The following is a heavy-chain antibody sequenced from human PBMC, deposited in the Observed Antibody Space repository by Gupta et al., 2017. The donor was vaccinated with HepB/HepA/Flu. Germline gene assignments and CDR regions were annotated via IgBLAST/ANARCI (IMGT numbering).Heavy chain of an antibody. J-gene: IGHJ6*03. CDR3: AKDGYYDGRYYYYYMDV. V-gene: IGHV3-30*18. D-gene: IGHD3-22*01. CDR1: GFTFSSYG. CDR2: ISYDGSNK. Sequence: QVQLVESGGGVVQPGRSLRLSCAASGFTFSSYGMHWVRQAPGKGLEWVAVISYDGSNKYYADSVKGRFTISRDNSKNTLYLQMNSLRAEDTAVYYCAKDGYYDGRYYYYYMDVWGKGTTVTVSS.